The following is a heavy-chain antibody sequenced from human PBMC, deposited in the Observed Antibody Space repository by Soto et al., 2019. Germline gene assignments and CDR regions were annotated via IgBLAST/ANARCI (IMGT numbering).Heavy chain of an antibody. CDR3: ASAFRWPGYFDY. Sequence: SVNFSCKAPGGPSSSYAISWARQATGKGLEWMGGIMPIFGTANYAQKFQGRVTITADESTGTAYMELSSLRSEDTAVYYCASAFRWPGYFDYYGQLPLVTISS. V-gene: IGHV1-69*13. D-gene: IGHD3-16*01. J-gene: IGHJ4*02. CDR2: IMPIFGTA. CDR1: GGPSSSYA.